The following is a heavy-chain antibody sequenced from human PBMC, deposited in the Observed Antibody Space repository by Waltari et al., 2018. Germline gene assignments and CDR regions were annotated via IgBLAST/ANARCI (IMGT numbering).Heavy chain of an antibody. CDR2: ITRKAYGVTT. Sequence: EVQLVESGGVLVQPGRSLRLSCTASGFTFGDYAMSWFRQAPGNGLGGVGFITRKAYGVTTEYAASVKGRFTISRDDSKGIAYLQMNSLKTEDTAVYYCTSRYGDSMVGGWGMDVWGQGTTVTVSS. CDR3: TSRYGDSMVGGWGMDV. D-gene: IGHD4-17*01. J-gene: IGHJ6*02. CDR1: GFTFGDYA. V-gene: IGHV3-49*03.